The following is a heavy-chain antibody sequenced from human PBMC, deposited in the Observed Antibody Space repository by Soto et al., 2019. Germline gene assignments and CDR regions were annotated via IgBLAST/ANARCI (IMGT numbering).Heavy chain of an antibody. D-gene: IGHD5-12*01. V-gene: IGHV4-31*03. CDR1: GGSISSGGYY. J-gene: IGHJ6*03. CDR3: ARRDSGYADYMDV. CDR2: IYYCGST. Sequence: SETLSLTCTVSGGSISSGGYYWSWIRQHPGKGMEWIGYIYYCGSTYYNPSLKSRVTISVDTSKDQFSLKLSSVAAADTAVYYCARRDSGYADYMDVWGKGTTVTVSS.